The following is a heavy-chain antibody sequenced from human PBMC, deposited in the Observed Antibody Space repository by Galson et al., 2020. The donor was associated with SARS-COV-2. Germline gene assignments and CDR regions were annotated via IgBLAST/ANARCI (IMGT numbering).Heavy chain of an antibody. J-gene: IGHJ4*02. CDR3: AKVQEYSSSSTGSFDY. CDR1: GFTFDDYA. D-gene: IGHD6-6*01. Sequence: SLKISCAASGFTFDDYAMHWVRQAPGKGLEWVSGISWNSGSIGYADSVKGRFTISRDNAKNSLYLQMNSLRAEDTALYYCAKVQEYSSSSTGSFDYWGQGTLVTVSS. V-gene: IGHV3-9*01. CDR2: ISWNSGSI.